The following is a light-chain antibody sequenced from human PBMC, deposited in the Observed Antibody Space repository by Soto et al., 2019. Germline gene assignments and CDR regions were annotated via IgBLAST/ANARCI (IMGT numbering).Light chain of an antibody. V-gene: IGKV1-9*01. CDR2: GVS. J-gene: IGKJ4*01. Sequence: DIQLTQSPSFLPASVRDRITITCRASQVLSSYLAWYQQKPGKAPKLLIYGVSTLQSGVPSRFSGSGSGTEFTLTISSLQPEDFATYYCQQLNTYPLTFGGGTKVEIK. CDR3: QQLNTYPLT. CDR1: QVLSSY.